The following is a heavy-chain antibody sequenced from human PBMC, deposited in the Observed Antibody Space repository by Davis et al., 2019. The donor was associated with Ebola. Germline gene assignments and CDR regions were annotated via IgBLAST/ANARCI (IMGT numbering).Heavy chain of an antibody. J-gene: IGHJ4*02. D-gene: IGHD5-24*01. CDR2: IYYSGST. Sequence: SETLSLTCTVPGGSISSSSYYWGWIRQPPGKGLEWIGSIYYSGSTYYNPSLTSRVTISVDTSKHQFSLKLSSVTAADTAVYYCARQRRGWLQFGVDYWGQGTLVTVSS. CDR3: ARQRRGWLQFGVDY. V-gene: IGHV4-39*01. CDR1: GGSISSSSYY.